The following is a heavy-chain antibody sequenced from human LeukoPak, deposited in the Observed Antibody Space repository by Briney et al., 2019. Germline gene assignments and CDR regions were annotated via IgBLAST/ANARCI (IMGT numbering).Heavy chain of an antibody. D-gene: IGHD5-18*01. Sequence: ASVKVSCKASGGTFSSYAISWVRQAPGQGLEWMGRIIPILGIANYAQKFQGRVTITADKSTSTAYMELSSLRSEDTAVYYCARVVAASGYSYGMDVWGQGTTVTVS. CDR1: GGTFSSYA. V-gene: IGHV1-69*04. CDR3: ARVVAASGYSYGMDV. CDR2: IIPILGIA. J-gene: IGHJ6*02.